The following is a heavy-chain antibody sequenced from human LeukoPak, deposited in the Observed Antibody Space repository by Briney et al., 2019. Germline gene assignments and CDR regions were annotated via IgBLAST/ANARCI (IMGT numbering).Heavy chain of an antibody. Sequence: ASVKVSRKASGGTFSSYAISWVRQAPGQGLEWMGGIIPIFGTANYAQKFQGRVTITADESTSTAYMELSSLRSEDTAVYYCARSGGYCSSTSCYLPKDWGQGTLVTVSS. V-gene: IGHV1-69*13. D-gene: IGHD2-2*01. CDR3: ARSGGYCSSTSCYLPKD. J-gene: IGHJ4*02. CDR2: IIPIFGTA. CDR1: GGTFSSYA.